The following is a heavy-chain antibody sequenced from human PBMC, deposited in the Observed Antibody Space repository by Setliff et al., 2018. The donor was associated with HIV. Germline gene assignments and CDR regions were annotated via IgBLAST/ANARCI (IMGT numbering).Heavy chain of an antibody. D-gene: IGHD1-26*01. J-gene: IGHJ6*03. CDR2: IIPIFGTA. Sequence: VKVSCKASGGTFSSYAISWVRQAPGQGLEWMGGIIPIFGTANYAQKFQGRVTITADESTSTAYMELSSLRSEDTAVYYCARVLIVKGARTPARDYYYMDVWGKGNPGHRLL. CDR1: GGTFSSYA. CDR3: ARVLIVKGARTPARDYYYMDV. V-gene: IGHV1-69*13.